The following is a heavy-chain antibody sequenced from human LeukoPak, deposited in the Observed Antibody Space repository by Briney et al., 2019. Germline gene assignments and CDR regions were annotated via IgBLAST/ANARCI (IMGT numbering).Heavy chain of an antibody. Sequence: ASVKVSCTASGYTFTSYDINWGRQATGQGGEGMGWMNPNSGNTGYAQKLQGRGTMTSNTSISTASMELSSLRSEDTAVYYCARGPYQLLSEENYYYYYMDVWGKGTTVTISS. D-gene: IGHD2-2*01. CDR1: GYTFTSYD. CDR2: MNPNSGNT. CDR3: ARGPYQLLSEENYYYYYMDV. V-gene: IGHV1-8*01. J-gene: IGHJ6*03.